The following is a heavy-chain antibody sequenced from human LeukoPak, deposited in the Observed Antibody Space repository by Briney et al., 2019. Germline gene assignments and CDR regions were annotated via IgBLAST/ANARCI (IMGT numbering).Heavy chain of an antibody. CDR2: ISSSSDYI. D-gene: IGHD3-9*01. J-gene: IGHJ4*02. Sequence: GGSLRLSCAASGFTFSSYSMNWVRQAPGKGLEWVSSISSSSDYIYYADSVKGRFTISRDNAKNSLYLQMNSLRAEDTAVYYCARVLHFDWLSYYCGQGTLVTVSS. CDR3: ARVLHFDWLSYY. CDR1: GFTFSSYS. V-gene: IGHV3-21*01.